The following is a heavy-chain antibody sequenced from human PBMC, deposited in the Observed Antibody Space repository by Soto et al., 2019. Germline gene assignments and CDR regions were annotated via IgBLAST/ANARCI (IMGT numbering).Heavy chain of an antibody. V-gene: IGHV3-23*01. D-gene: IGHD1-1*01. J-gene: IGHJ6*02. CDR2: ISGSGGST. Sequence: GGSLRLSCAASGFTFSSYAMSWVRQAPGKGLEWVSAISGSGGSTYYADSVKGRFTISRDNSKNTLYLQMNSLRAEDTAVYYCAKDGTPAYYYYGMDVWGQGTTVTVSS. CDR1: GFTFSSYA. CDR3: AKDGTPAYYYYGMDV.